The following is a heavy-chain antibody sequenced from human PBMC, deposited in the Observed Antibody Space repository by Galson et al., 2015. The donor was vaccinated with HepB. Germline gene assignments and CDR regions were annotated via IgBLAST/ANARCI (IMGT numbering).Heavy chain of an antibody. Sequence: CTVSGGSISNYFWSWIRQPPGKGLEWIGYIYYSGSTNYNPSLKSRVTISVDTSKNQFSLKLSSVTAADTAVYYCARHRHLGKLVTPAGGWFDPWGQGTLVTVSS. CDR3: ARHRHLGKLVTPAGGWFDP. D-gene: IGHD6-6*01. CDR2: IYYSGST. CDR1: GGSISNYF. J-gene: IGHJ5*02. V-gene: IGHV4-59*08.